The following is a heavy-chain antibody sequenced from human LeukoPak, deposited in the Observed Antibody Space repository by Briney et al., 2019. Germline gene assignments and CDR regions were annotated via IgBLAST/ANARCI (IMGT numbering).Heavy chain of an antibody. Sequence: PSETVSLTCSVSGGSISSSYWSWIRQPPGKGLEWIGYIYYSGSTNYNPSFKGRVAISEDTSKNQFSLKLSSVTAADTAVYYCATWGIAVAGTFDYWGQGTLVTVST. D-gene: IGHD6-19*01. V-gene: IGHV4-59*08. CDR1: GGSISSSY. J-gene: IGHJ4*02. CDR3: ATWGIAVAGTFDY. CDR2: IYYSGST.